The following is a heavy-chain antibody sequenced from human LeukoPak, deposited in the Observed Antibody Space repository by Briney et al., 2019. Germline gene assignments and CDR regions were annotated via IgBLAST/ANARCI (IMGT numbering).Heavy chain of an antibody. CDR1: GFTFRSYA. D-gene: IGHD3-16*01. Sequence: GGSLRLSCAASGFTFRSYAMHWVRQAPGKGLEWVAVISYDGSNKYNADSVKGRFTISRDNSKNTLYLQMNSLRTEDTAVYYCARGTAMGDEKYFDYWGQGTLVTVSS. CDR3: ARGTAMGDEKYFDY. CDR2: ISYDGSNK. V-gene: IGHV3-30*04. J-gene: IGHJ4*02.